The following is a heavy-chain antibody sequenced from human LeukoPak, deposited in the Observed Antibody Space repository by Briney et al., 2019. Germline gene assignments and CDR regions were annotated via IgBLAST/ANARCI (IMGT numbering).Heavy chain of an antibody. CDR3: ATTGVALAPYFDY. V-gene: IGHV4-38-2*02. Sequence: SETLSLTCTVSGYSISSGYYWGWIRQPPGKGLEWIGYIYYSGNTKYNPSLKSRVTISADTSKNQFSLKLSSVTAADSAVYYCATTGVALAPYFDYWGQGTLVTVSS. J-gene: IGHJ4*02. D-gene: IGHD5-12*01. CDR1: GYSISSGYY. CDR2: IYYSGNT.